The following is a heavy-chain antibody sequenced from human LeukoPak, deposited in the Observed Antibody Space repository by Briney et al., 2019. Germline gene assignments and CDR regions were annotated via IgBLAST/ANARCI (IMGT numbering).Heavy chain of an antibody. CDR1: GFTFDDYA. Sequence: GGSLRLSCAASGFTFDDYAMHWVRQAPGKGLEWVSLISWDGGSTYYADSVKGRFTISRDNSKNSLYLQMNSLRAEDTALYYCAKDMIRRTGTYSFLDPSADYWGQGTLVTVSS. CDR2: ISWDGGST. V-gene: IGHV3-43D*03. CDR3: AKDMIRRTGTYSFLDPSADY. D-gene: IGHD1-1*01. J-gene: IGHJ4*02.